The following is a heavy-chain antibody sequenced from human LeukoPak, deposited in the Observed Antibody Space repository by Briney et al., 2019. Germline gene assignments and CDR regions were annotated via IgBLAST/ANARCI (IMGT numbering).Heavy chain of an antibody. CDR2: ISYDGSNK. V-gene: IGHV3-30*04. CDR1: GFTFSSYA. D-gene: IGHD4-17*01. Sequence: GRSLRLSCAASGFTFSSYAMHWVRQAPGKGLEWVAVISYDGSNKYYADSVKGRFTISRDNSKNTLYLQMNSLRAEDTAVYYCARDRDYGDYYYSYGMDVWGQGTTVTVSS. J-gene: IGHJ6*02. CDR3: ARDRDYGDYYYSYGMDV.